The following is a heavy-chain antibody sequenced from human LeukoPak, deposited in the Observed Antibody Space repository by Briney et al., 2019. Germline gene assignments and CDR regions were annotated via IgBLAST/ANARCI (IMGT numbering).Heavy chain of an antibody. V-gene: IGHV4-34*01. Sequence: SETLSLTCAVYGGSFSGYYWSWIRQPPGKGLEWIGEINHSGSTNYNPSLKSRVTISVDTSKNQFSLKLSSVTAADTAVYYCARRSRQKGYCSSTSCCTSYSSSSHFDYWGQGTLVTVSS. CDR1: GGSFSGYY. J-gene: IGHJ4*02. CDR3: ARRSRQKGYCSSTSCCTSYSSSSHFDY. CDR2: INHSGST. D-gene: IGHD2-2*02.